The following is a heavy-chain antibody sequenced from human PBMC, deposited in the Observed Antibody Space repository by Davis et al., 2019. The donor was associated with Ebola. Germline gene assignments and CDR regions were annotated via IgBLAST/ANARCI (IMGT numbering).Heavy chain of an antibody. D-gene: IGHD6-6*01. J-gene: IGHJ4*02. V-gene: IGHV3-48*01. CDR1: GFTFSSYS. CDR2: ITSGDGA. CDR3: AELHSSSSHI. Sequence: PGGSLRLPCAASGFTFSSYSMNWVRLVPGKGLEWVSSITSGDGAHYADSVRGRFTISRDNSTNTLYLQMNSLRAEDTALYYCAELHSSSSHIWGQGTLVTVSS.